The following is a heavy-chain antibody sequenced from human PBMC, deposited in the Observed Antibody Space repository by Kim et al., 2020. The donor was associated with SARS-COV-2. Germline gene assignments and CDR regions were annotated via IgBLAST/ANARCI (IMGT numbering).Heavy chain of an antibody. D-gene: IGHD2-21*02. V-gene: IGHV3-23*01. CDR3: ANPRGGVTDF. J-gene: IGHJ4*02. CDR2: T. Sequence: TSYADSVKGRLTISRDNSKNTLYLQMNSRGAEDTAVYYCANPRGGVTDFWGQGTLVTVSS.